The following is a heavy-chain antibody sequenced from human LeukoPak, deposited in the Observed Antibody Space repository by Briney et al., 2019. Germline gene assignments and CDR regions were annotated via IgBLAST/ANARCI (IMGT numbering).Heavy chain of an antibody. V-gene: IGHV5-51*01. CDR2: IYAGGSDI. Sequence: GESLKISCKGSGFTFSTYWFGWVRQVPGKGLEWMGLIYAGGSDIRYSPSFQGQVSISVDKSISTAYLQWSSLKASDTAMYYCARHLSTDRVAYDIWGQGTMVTVSS. CDR1: GFTFSTYW. CDR3: ARHLSTDRVAYDI. J-gene: IGHJ3*02.